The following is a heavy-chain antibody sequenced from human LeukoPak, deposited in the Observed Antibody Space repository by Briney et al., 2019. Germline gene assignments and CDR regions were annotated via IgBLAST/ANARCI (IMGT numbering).Heavy chain of an antibody. D-gene: IGHD3-10*01. CDR1: GYSFTSHW. CDR3: ARGSDIRGVRDY. V-gene: IGHV5-51*03. Sequence: GESLDIYYKGSGYSFTSHWIGWVRQRPGKGLEWMGIIYPGDSDTIYSPSFQGQCTISADKSISTAYLQWSSLKASDTAMYYCARGSDIRGVRDYWGQETLVTVSS. J-gene: IGHJ4*02. CDR2: IYPGDSDT.